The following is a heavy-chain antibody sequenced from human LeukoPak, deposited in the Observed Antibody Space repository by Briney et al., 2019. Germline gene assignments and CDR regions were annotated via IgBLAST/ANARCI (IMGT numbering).Heavy chain of an antibody. CDR1: GGSISSYY. D-gene: IGHD3-22*01. J-gene: IGHJ4*02. V-gene: IGHV4-4*07. CDR2: NYTSGNT. CDR3: ASSSNYYDSSGYSPFDY. Sequence: SETLSLTCTVSGGSISSYYWSWIRQPAGKGLEGIGRNYTSGNTNYNPPLKSRVPMSVDTSKNQFSLKLSSVTAADTAVYYCASSSNYYDSSGYSPFDYWGQGTLVTVSS.